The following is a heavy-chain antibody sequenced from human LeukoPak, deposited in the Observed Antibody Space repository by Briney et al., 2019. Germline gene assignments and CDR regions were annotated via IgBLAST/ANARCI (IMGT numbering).Heavy chain of an antibody. Sequence: GESLKISWQGSGYIFTTYWIGWVRQMPGKGLEWMGIIYPGDSDTKYSPSFQGQVTISADQSISTAYLQWSSLKASDSAMYYCVRHGLGSSWFGFDYWGQGTLVTVSS. J-gene: IGHJ4*02. V-gene: IGHV5-51*01. D-gene: IGHD6-13*01. CDR2: IYPGDSDT. CDR3: VRHGLGSSWFGFDY. CDR1: GYIFTTYW.